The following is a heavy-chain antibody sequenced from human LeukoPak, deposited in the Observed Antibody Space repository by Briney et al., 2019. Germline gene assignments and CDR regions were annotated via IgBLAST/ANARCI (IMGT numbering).Heavy chain of an antibody. J-gene: IGHJ4*02. V-gene: IGHV4-59*01. D-gene: IGHD6-13*01. CDR2: IFYKGNT. Sequence: PSETLSLTCSVSGYDSISTYYWNWIRQPPGKGLEWIGQIFYKGNTNYNPSLESRVTMSVDTSKNEFSLKLKSVTAADTAVYYCARDAPGIAAAGVYWGQGTLVTVSS. CDR1: GYDSISTYY. CDR3: ARDAPGIAAAGVY.